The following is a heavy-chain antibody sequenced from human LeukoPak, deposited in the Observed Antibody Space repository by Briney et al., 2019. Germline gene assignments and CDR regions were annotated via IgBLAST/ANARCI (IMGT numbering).Heavy chain of an antibody. J-gene: IGHJ5*02. Sequence: PGGSLRLSCAASGFTFSDYYMSWIRQAPGKGLEWVSYISSSGSTIYYADSVKGRFTISRDNAKNSLYLQMNSLRAEVTAVYYCARDRQQWLVRGWFDPWGQGTLVTVSS. CDR3: ARDRQQWLVRGWFDP. D-gene: IGHD6-19*01. CDR1: GFTFSDYY. V-gene: IGHV3-11*01. CDR2: ISSSGSTI.